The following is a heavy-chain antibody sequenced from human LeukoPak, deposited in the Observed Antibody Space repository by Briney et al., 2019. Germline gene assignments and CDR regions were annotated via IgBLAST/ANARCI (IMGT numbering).Heavy chain of an antibody. CDR3: ARGPIPPHCSSTSCYSIDY. J-gene: IGHJ4*02. CDR1: GFSISRGGNY. Sequence: TLTLSCTVSGFSISRGGNYWSWIPQHPGQGLECIGYIYYSGSTYYNASLKSRGTTTVDTSKNQSSLKLSYVTATDTAVDYCARGPIPPHCSSTSCYSIDYWGQGTLVTVSS. CDR2: IYYSGST. V-gene: IGHV4-31*03. D-gene: IGHD2-2*01.